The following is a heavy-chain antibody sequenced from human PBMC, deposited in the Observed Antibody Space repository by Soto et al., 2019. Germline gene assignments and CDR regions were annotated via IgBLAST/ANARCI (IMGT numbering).Heavy chain of an antibody. V-gene: IGHV4-59*08. CDR3: ARHVRRLGSRYGYSFDQ. CDR1: GGSISGFY. J-gene: IGHJ4*02. CDR2: IFYTGSS. D-gene: IGHD5-18*01. Sequence: QVQLQESGPGLVKPSETLSLTCTVSGGSISGFYWSWIRPPPGKGLEWIGYIFYTGSSNYNPSLKSRVNISIDRAKNQLSLKVLSLTAADTAVYYCARHVRRLGSRYGYSFDQWGQGTLVTVSS.